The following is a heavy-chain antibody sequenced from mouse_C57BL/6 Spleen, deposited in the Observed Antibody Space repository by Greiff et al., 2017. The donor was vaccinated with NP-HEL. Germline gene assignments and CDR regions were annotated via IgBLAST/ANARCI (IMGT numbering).Heavy chain of an antibody. D-gene: IGHD2-3*01. J-gene: IGHJ3*01. Sequence: DVQLVESGGGLVQSGRSLRLSCATSGFTFSDFYMEWVRQAPGKGLEWIAASRNKANDYTTEYSASVKGRFIVSRDTSQSILYLQMNALRAEDTDIYYCARDAYDGYPHAYWGQGNLVTVSA. CDR2: SRNKANDYTT. CDR1: GFTFSDFY. CDR3: ARDAYDGYPHAY. V-gene: IGHV7-1*01.